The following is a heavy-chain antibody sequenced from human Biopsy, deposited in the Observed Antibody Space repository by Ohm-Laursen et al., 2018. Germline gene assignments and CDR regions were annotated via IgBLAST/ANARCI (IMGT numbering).Heavy chain of an antibody. CDR3: AKAGQTSGEYVVPRHFDS. CDR2: IVPLFETT. V-gene: IGHV1-69*06. Sequence: SAKVSCKASGYNFDIYPLFWVRQAPGQGFEWMGGIVPLFETTDSAQKFQGRVTITADRSTTTAYIELSGLTSEDTAIYYCAKAGQTSGEYVVPRHFDSWGQGTRVTVSS. D-gene: IGHD2-15*01. J-gene: IGHJ4*02. CDR1: GYNFDIYP.